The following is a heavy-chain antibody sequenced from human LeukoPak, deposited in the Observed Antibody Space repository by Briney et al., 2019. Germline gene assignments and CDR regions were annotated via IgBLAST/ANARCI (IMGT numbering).Heavy chain of an antibody. D-gene: IGHD4-17*01. J-gene: IGHJ6*02. CDR2: IYYSGST. V-gene: IGHV4-59*01. Sequence: PSETLSLTCTVSGGSISSYYWSWIRQPPGKGLEWIGYIYYSGSTNYNPSLKSRVTISVDTSKNQFSLKLSSVTAADTAVYYCARAGSYGDYPPYYYGMDVWGQGTTVTVSS. CDR1: GGSISSYY. CDR3: ARAGSYGDYPPYYYGMDV.